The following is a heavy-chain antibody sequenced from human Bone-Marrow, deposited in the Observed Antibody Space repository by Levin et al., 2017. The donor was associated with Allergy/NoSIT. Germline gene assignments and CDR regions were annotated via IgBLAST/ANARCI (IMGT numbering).Heavy chain of an antibody. Sequence: SVKVSCKASGGTFSSYTISWVRQAPGQGLEWMGRIIPILGIANYAQKFQGRVTITADKSTSTAYMELSSLRSEDTAVYYCARPAGVGADAFDIWGQGTMVTVSS. J-gene: IGHJ3*02. CDR3: ARPAGVGADAFDI. D-gene: IGHD3-10*01. V-gene: IGHV1-69*02. CDR2: IIPILGIA. CDR1: GGTFSSYT.